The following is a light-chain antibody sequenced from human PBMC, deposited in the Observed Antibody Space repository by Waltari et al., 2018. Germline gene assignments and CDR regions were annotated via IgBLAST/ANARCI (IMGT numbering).Light chain of an antibody. CDR2: DVT. J-gene: IGLJ2*01. V-gene: IGLV2-14*03. CDR1: SSDIGAYNF. CDR3: ASYTTANTVL. Sequence: QSALAQPASVSGSPGQSITISCTVTSSDIGAYNFVSWYQHHPGKAPKLMIYDVTRWPSGVSNRFSGSKSGNTASLTISGLQAEDEADYYCASYTTANTVLFGGGTWVTVL.